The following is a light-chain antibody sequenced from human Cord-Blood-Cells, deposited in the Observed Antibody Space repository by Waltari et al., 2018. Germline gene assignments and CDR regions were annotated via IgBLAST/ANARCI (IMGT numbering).Light chain of an antibody. CDR3: QQHNSYPIT. V-gene: IGKV1-9*01. Sequence: DIQLTQSPSFLSASVGDRVTITCRASQGISCYLAWYQQKPGKAPKLQIYAASTLQSGVPSRFSGSGAGTEFTLTISSLQPEDFATYYCQQHNSYPITFGPGTRPEIK. CDR1: QGISCY. J-gene: IGKJ5*01. CDR2: AAS.